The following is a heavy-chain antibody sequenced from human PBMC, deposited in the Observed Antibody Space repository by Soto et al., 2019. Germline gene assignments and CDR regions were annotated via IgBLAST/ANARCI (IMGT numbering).Heavy chain of an antibody. CDR3: ARSKGTVRVTMIVVVNLDY. J-gene: IGHJ4*02. CDR2: IIPIFGTA. D-gene: IGHD3-22*01. CDR1: GGTFSSYA. Sequence: SVKVSCKASGGTFSSYAISWVRQAPGQGLEWMGGIIPIFGTANYAQKFQGRVTITADESRSTAYMELSSLRSEDTAVYYCARSKGTVRVTMIVVVNLDYWGQGTLVTVSA. V-gene: IGHV1-69*13.